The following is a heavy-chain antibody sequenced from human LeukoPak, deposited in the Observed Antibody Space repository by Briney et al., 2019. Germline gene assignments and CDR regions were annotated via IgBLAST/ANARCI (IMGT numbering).Heavy chain of an antibody. CDR3: ARVRVMIDAFDI. J-gene: IGHJ3*02. V-gene: IGHV4-59*12. CDR1: GGSISSYY. Sequence: SETLSLTCTVSGGSISSYYWSWIRQPPGKGLEWIGYIYYSGSTNYNPSLKSRVTISVDTSKNQFSLKLSSVTAADTAVYYCARVRVMIDAFDIWGQGTMVTVSS. CDR2: IYYSGST. D-gene: IGHD2-21*01.